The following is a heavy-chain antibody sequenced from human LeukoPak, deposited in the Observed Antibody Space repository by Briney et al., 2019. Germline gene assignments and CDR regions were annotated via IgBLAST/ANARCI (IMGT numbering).Heavy chain of an antibody. CDR2: ISNSGSTI. CDR1: GFSFSSYA. J-gene: IGHJ4*02. V-gene: IGHV3-48*01. Sequence: GGSLRLSCAGSGFSFSSYAMNWVRQAPGKALDWVSYISNSGSTIYYIDSVKSRFTISRDNANNSLYLQMNSLRAEDTAVYYCAREYSSSSFDCWGQGTLVTVSS. CDR3: AREYSSSSFDC. D-gene: IGHD6-6*01.